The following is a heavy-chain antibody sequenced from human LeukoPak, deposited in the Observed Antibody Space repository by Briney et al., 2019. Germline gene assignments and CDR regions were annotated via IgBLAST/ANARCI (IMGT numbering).Heavy chain of an antibody. Sequence: GGSLRVSCAASGFTFSSYWMHWVRQAPGKGLVRVSRINSDGSSTSYADSVKGRFTISRDNAKNTLYLQMNSLRAEDTAVYYCARDLLAGRFGWFDPWGQGTLVTVSS. CDR3: ARDLLAGRFGWFDP. CDR2: INSDGSST. J-gene: IGHJ5*02. D-gene: IGHD6-19*01. CDR1: GFTFSSYW. V-gene: IGHV3-74*01.